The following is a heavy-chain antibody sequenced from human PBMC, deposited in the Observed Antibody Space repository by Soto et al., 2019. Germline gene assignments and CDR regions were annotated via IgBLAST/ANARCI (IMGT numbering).Heavy chain of an antibody. CDR2: TYYRSKWYN. J-gene: IGHJ6*02. V-gene: IGHV6-1*01. Sequence: PSQTLSLTCAISGDSVSSNSAAWNWIRQSPSRGLEWLGRTYYRSKWYNDYAVSVKSRITINPDTSKNQFSLQLNSVTPEDTAVYYCARDGAIAVAGTNYGMDVWGQGTTVTVSS. D-gene: IGHD6-19*01. CDR3: ARDGAIAVAGTNYGMDV. CDR1: GDSVSSNSAA.